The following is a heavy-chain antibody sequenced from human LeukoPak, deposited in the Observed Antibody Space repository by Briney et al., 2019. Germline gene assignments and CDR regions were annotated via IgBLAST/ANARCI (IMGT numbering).Heavy chain of an antibody. CDR1: GFSFTDYY. CDR2: INPNSGGT. Sequence: ASVKVSCKTSGFSFTDYYVHWVRQAPGQGLEWMGWINPNSGGTSSAQKFQGRVTMTRDTSITTVYMEVSWLTSDDTAIYYCARADRLHGGPYLIGPWGQGTLVTVSS. J-gene: IGHJ5*02. CDR3: ARADRLHGGPYLIGP. V-gene: IGHV1-2*02. D-gene: IGHD2-21*01.